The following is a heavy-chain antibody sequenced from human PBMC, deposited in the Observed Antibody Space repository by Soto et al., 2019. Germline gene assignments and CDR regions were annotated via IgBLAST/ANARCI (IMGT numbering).Heavy chain of an antibody. CDR1: GYTFTSYG. J-gene: IGHJ6*02. CDR3: ARDRGAYGMDV. CDR2: ISACNGNT. V-gene: IGHV1-18*01. Sequence: QVQLVQSGAEVKKPGASVKVSCKASGYTFTSYGISWVRQAPGQGLEWMGWISACNGNTNDAQKLQGRVTMTTETSTSTAYMELRSLRSDDTAVYYCARDRGAYGMDVWGQGTTVTVSS.